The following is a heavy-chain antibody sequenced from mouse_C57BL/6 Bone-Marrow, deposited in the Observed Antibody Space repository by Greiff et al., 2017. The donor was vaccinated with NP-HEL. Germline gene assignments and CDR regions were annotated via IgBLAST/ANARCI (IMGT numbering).Heavy chain of an antibody. Sequence: QVHVKQPGTELVKPGASVKLSCKASGYTFTSYWMHWVKQRPGQGLEWIGNINPSNGGTNYNEKFKSKATLTVDKSSSTAYMQLSSLTSEDSAVYYCARSPGGYAMDYWGQGTSVTVSS. J-gene: IGHJ4*01. D-gene: IGHD4-1*01. CDR1: GYTFTSYW. V-gene: IGHV1-53*01. CDR3: ARSPGGYAMDY. CDR2: INPSNGGT.